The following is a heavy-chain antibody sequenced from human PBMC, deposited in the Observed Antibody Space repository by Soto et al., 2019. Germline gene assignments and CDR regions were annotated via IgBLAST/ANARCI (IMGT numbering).Heavy chain of an antibody. J-gene: IGHJ4*02. Sequence: QVHLGQSGAEVKKPGAAVKVSCRGSGYTFTGYGITWLRQAPGQGLEWMGWISAHNVNTDYAQKLQGRVTVTRDTSTSTAYMELRSLRSDDTAVYYCARGRYGDYWGQGALVTVSS. V-gene: IGHV1-18*01. CDR1: GYTFTGYG. CDR3: ARGRYGDY. D-gene: IGHD1-1*01. CDR2: ISAHNVNT.